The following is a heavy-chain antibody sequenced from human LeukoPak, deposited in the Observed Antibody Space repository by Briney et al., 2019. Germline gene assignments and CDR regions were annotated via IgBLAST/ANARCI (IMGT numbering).Heavy chain of an antibody. D-gene: IGHD2-15*01. CDR2: IYPGDSDT. V-gene: IGHV5-51*01. CDR3: ARHTRRVVAAGHFDY. CDR1: GYSFTSYW. J-gene: IGHJ4*02. Sequence: GESLKISCKGSGYSFTSYWIGWVRQMPGKGLEWMGIIYPGDSDTRYSPSFQGQVTISVDKSISTAYLQWSSLKASDTAMYYCARHTRRVVAAGHFDYWGQGTLVTVSS.